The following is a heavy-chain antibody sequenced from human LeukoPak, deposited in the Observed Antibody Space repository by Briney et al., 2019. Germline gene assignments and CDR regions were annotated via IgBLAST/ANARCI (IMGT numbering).Heavy chain of an antibody. CDR1: GFTFSSYA. CDR3: AKDTVVVPAAPPPLDYYYYYGMDV. V-gene: IGHV3-23*01. J-gene: IGHJ6*02. D-gene: IGHD2-2*01. Sequence: GGSLRLSCAASGFTFSSYAMSWVRQAPGKGLEWVSAISGSGGSTYYADSVKGRFTISRDNSKNTLYLQMNSLRAEDTAVYYCAKDTVVVPAAPPPLDYYYYYGMDVWGQGTTVTVSS. CDR2: ISGSGGST.